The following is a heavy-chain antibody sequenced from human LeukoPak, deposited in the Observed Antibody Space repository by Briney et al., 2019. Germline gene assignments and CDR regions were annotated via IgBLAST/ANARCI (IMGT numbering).Heavy chain of an antibody. Sequence: PGGSLRLSCAASGFTFSSYGMSWVRQAPGKGLEWVSAISGSGGSTYYADSVKGRFTISRDNSKNTLYLQMNSLRAEDTAVYYCAKLRYFDWLLYLGYFDYWGQGTLVTVSS. CDR1: GFTFSSYG. J-gene: IGHJ4*02. D-gene: IGHD3-9*01. CDR3: AKLRYFDWLLYLGYFDY. CDR2: ISGSGGST. V-gene: IGHV3-23*01.